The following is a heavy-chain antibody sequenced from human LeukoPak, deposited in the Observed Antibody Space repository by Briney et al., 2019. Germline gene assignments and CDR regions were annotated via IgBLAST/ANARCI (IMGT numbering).Heavy chain of an antibody. CDR2: IRYDGSNK. Sequence: GGSLRPSCAASGFTFSNFGMHWVRQAPGKGLEWVAFIRYDGSNKYYADSVKGRFTISRDNSNNTLYLQMNSLRAEDTAVYYCAKDGGGYYPYYYYYMDVWGKGTTVTVSS. CDR3: AKDGGGYYPYYYYYMDV. D-gene: IGHD3-22*01. CDR1: GFTFSNFG. V-gene: IGHV3-30*02. J-gene: IGHJ6*03.